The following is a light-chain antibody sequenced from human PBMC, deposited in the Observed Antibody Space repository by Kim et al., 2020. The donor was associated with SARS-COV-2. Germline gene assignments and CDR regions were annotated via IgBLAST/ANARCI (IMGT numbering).Light chain of an antibody. Sequence: IQMTQSPSSLAATVGDRITIACRASQSIGTRLNWYQQRPGKAPKLLIYAASSLQSGVPSRFSGTGSGTDFTLTISSLQPEDFATYYGQQSYGTPWLSFRGRTKVDI. CDR3: QQSYGTPWLS. V-gene: IGKV1-39*01. CDR2: AAS. J-gene: IGKJ4*01. CDR1: QSIGTR.